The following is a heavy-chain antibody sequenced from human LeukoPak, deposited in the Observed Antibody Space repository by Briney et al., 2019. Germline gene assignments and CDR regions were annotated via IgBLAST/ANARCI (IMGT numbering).Heavy chain of an antibody. V-gene: IGHV1-3*01. J-gene: IGHJ4*02. CDR1: VYTFTSYA. CDR3: ARDSGSGNNDY. D-gene: IGHD1/OR15-1a*01. CDR2: ISAGDGNT. Sequence: ASVKVSCKASVYTFTSYAIHWVSQAPGQRLEWMGWISAGDGNTKYSQNFQGRVTFISNTSATTAFMELSSLRSEDAAVYYCARDSGSGNNDYWGQGTLVTVSS.